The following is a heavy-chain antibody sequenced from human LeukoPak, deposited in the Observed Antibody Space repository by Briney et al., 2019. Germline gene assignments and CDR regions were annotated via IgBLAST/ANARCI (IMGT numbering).Heavy chain of an antibody. CDR3: ARDPEYSDR. Sequence: GGSLRLSCVGSGFIFGNFYMNWIRQAPGKGLEWISFITSSGGYIYYADSVKGRFTVFRDNAKNSLYLEMKSLRAEDTAVYFCARDPEYSDRWGQGTLVTVSS. CDR1: GFIFGNFY. CDR2: ITSSGGYI. D-gene: IGHD4-17*01. J-gene: IGHJ4*02. V-gene: IGHV3-11*01.